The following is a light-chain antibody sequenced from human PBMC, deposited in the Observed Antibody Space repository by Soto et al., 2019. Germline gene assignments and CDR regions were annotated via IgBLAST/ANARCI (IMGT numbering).Light chain of an antibody. J-gene: IGKJ1*01. Sequence: DIQMTQSPSSLSAFVGGRVTITCRASQRISNNLNWYQQKPGKSPKLLIYAASSLASGVPSRFGGSGSGTDFTLTVTNLQPEDFAPYFCQQSSSSPWTLGHGTKGDIK. V-gene: IGKV1-39*01. CDR1: QRISNN. CDR2: AAS. CDR3: QQSSSSPWT.